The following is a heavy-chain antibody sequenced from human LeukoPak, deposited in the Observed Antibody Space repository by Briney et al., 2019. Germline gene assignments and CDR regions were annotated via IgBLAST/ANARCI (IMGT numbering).Heavy chain of an antibody. Sequence: PGGSLRLSCAASGFTFSDYGMHWVRRAPGRGLEWVAFIQYDGSNKYYADSVRGRFTISRDNSKNTLYLQMSSLSAEDTAVYYCARWYYDILTPYNWFDPWGQGTLVTVSS. D-gene: IGHD3-9*01. V-gene: IGHV3-30*02. CDR1: GFTFSDYG. CDR2: IQYDGSNK. J-gene: IGHJ5*02. CDR3: ARWYYDILTPYNWFDP.